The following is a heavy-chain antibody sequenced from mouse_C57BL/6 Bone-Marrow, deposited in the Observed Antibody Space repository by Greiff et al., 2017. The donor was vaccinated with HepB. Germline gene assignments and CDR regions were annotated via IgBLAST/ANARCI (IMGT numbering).Heavy chain of an antibody. J-gene: IGHJ1*03. CDR2: INPSSGYT. V-gene: IGHV1-7*01. CDR3: AREGLYYYGSSYGWYFDV. Sequence: VQLQQSGAELAKPGASVKLSCKASGYTFTSYWMHWVKQRPGQGLEWIGYINPSSGYTKYNQKFKDKATLTADKSSSTAYMQLSSLPYEDSAVYYCAREGLYYYGSSYGWYFDVWGTGTTVTVSS. CDR1: GYTFTSYW. D-gene: IGHD1-1*01.